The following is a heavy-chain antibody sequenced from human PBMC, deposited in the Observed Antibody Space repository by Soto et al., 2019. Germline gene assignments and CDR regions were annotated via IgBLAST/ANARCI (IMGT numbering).Heavy chain of an antibody. CDR1: GGSISPFY. V-gene: IGHV4-59*12. Sequence: SETLSLTCTVSGGSISPFYWSWVRQPPGKGLEWIGYLYYSGNTNYNPSLKSRVTISVDASKNQVSLRLGAVTAADTAVYYCARVEGSSYYFRHDCWGRGTLVTVSS. D-gene: IGHD1-26*01. CDR2: LYYSGNT. CDR3: ARVEGSSYYFRHDC. J-gene: IGHJ4*02.